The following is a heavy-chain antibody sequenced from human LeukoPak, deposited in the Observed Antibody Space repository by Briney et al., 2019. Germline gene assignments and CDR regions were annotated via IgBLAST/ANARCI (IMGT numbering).Heavy chain of an antibody. J-gene: IGHJ4*02. CDR2: INPSSGTT. V-gene: IGHV1-46*01. D-gene: IGHD6-19*01. CDR1: GYTFTNFY. Sequence: ASVTVSCKASGYTFTNFYMHWVRQAPGQGLEWMGIINPSSGTTTYAQKFQGRVTMTRDTSTNTVYMDLSSLRSEDTAVYYCARDVSAGSQFFDYWGQGTLVTVSS. CDR3: ARDVSAGSQFFDY.